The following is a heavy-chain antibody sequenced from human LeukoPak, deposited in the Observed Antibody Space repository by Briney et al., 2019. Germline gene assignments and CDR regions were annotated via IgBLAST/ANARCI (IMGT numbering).Heavy chain of an antibody. D-gene: IGHD3-10*02. J-gene: IGHJ5*02. CDR3: ARFVPDWFDP. V-gene: IGHV4-59*01. Sequence: PSETLSLTCTVSGGSISSYYWSWIRQPPGRGLEWIGYIYYSGSTNYNPSLKSRVTISVDTSKNQFSLKLSSVTAADTAVYYCARFVPDWFDPWGQGTLVTVSS. CDR1: GGSISSYY. CDR2: IYYSGST.